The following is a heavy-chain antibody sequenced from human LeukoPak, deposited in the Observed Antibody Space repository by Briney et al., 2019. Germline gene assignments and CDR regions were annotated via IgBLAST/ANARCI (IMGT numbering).Heavy chain of an antibody. Sequence: SDTLSLTCTVSGSSVSSGSYYGSWIRQPPGKGLEWIGYIYYSGSTNYNPSLNSRVTISVDTSKTQFSLTLSSVTAADTAVYYCARAPRKGYCSSTSCYFDYWGQGTLVTVSS. J-gene: IGHJ4*02. CDR1: GSSVSSGSYY. CDR3: ARAPRKGYCSSTSCYFDY. CDR2: IYYSGST. D-gene: IGHD2-2*01. V-gene: IGHV4-61*01.